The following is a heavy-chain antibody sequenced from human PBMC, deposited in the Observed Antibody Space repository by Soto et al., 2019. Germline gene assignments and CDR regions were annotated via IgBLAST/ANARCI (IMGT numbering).Heavy chain of an antibody. D-gene: IGHD6-6*01. Sequence: VQLVQSGAEVKKPGSSVKVSCKASGGTFSRYAITWVRQAAGEGLEWMGGRIPIFGTANYAQKFQGRVTSTADESTSTADRELSSLRSEDRAVYYCARDSPPGQVVQGYFDCRSDVWGQGTTVTVSS. CDR3: ARDSPPGQVVQGYFDCRSDV. V-gene: IGHV1-69*01. CDR2: RIPIFGTA. J-gene: IGHJ6*02. CDR1: GGTFSRYA.